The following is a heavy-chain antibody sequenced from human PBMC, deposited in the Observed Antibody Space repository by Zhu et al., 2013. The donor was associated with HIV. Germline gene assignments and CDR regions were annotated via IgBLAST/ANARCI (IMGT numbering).Heavy chain of an antibody. CDR1: GGTFSSYA. CDR3: ARGIVVVPAAIYNWFDP. J-gene: IGHJ5*02. Sequence: QVQLVQSGAEVKKPGSSVKVSCKASGGTFSSYAISWVRQAPGQGLEWMGGIIPIFGTANYAQKFQGRVTITADESTSTAYMELSSLRSEDTAVYYCARGIVVVPAAIYNWFDPWGQGTLVTVSS. V-gene: IGHV1-69*01. D-gene: IGHD2-2*01. CDR2: IIPIFGTA.